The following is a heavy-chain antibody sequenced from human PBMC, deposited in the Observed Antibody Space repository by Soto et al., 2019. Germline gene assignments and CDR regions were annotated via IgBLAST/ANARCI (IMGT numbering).Heavy chain of an antibody. CDR3: AKDKTQWLVRDASFLFDY. J-gene: IGHJ4*02. V-gene: IGHV3-23*01. CDR2: ISGSGGST. CDR1: GFTFSSYA. Sequence: GGSLRLSCAASGFTFSSYAMSWVRQAPGKGLEWVSAISGSGGSTYYADSVKGRFTISRENSKKTLYLQMNSLRAEDTAVYYCAKDKTQWLVRDASFLFDYWGQGTLVTVSS. D-gene: IGHD6-19*01.